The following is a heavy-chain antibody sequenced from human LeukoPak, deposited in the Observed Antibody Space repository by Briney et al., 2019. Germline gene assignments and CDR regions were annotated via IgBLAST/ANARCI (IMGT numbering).Heavy chain of an antibody. CDR1: GYTFTSYG. D-gene: IGHD3-10*01. Sequence: ASVKVSCKASGYTFTSYGISWVRQAPGQGLEWMGWISAYNGNTNYAQKLQGRVTMTTDTSTSTAYMELRSLRSDDTAVYYCERIPGSAIKYYFDYWGQGTLVTVSS. V-gene: IGHV1-18*01. CDR2: ISAYNGNT. J-gene: IGHJ4*02. CDR3: ERIPGSAIKYYFDY.